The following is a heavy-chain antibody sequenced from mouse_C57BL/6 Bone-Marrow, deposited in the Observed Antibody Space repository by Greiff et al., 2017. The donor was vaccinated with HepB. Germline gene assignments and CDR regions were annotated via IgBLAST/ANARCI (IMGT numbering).Heavy chain of an antibody. Sequence: DVHLVESGGGLVQPGGSLKLSCAASGFTFSDYYMYWVRQTPEKRLEWVAYISNGGGSTYYPDTVKGRFTISRDNAKNTLYLKMSRLKSEDTAMYYCARDDYGGAWFAYWGQGTLVTVSA. D-gene: IGHD2-4*01. CDR2: ISNGGGST. CDR3: ARDDYGGAWFAY. J-gene: IGHJ3*01. V-gene: IGHV5-12*01. CDR1: GFTFSDYY.